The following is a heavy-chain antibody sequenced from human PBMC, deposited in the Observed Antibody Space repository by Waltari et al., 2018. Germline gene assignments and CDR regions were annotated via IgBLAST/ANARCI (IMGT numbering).Heavy chain of an antibody. J-gene: IGHJ5*02. V-gene: IGHV4-38-2*02. CDR1: GYPXXXXXX. Sequence: SGPGLXXPSXXXSLTRTVXGYPXXXXXXXGGSXQPPGKGPEXXXAVYHTGSXXXNPSLKSRVXISVDTSKNXFSLNXXXXXXADTAXXYCARGAXHDXXXGDXXXNWFDPWGQGTLVTVSS. CDR3: ARGAXHDXXXGDXXXNWFDP. CDR2: VYHTGSX. D-gene: IGHD2-21*01.